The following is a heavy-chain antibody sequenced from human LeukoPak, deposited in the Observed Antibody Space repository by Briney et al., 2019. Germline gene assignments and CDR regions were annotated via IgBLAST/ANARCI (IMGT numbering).Heavy chain of an antibody. CDR1: GGSISSSSYY. CDR3: ARDLSGGQYVWGRGGWFDP. V-gene: IGHV4-39*02. J-gene: IGHJ5*02. D-gene: IGHD3-16*01. Sequence: SETLSLTCTVSGGSISSSSYYWGWIRQPPGKGLEWIGSIYYSGSTYYNPSLKSRVTISVDTSKNQFSLKLSSVTAADTAVYYCARDLSGGQYVWGRGGWFDPWGQGTLVTVSS. CDR2: IYYSGST.